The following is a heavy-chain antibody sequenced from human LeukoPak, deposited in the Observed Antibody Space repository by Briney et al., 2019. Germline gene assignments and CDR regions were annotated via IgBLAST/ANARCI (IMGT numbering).Heavy chain of an antibody. Sequence: ASVKVSRKASGYTFTGYYMHWVRQAPGQGLEWMGWINPNSGGTNYAQKFQGRVTMTRDTSISTAYMELSRLRSDDTAVYYCARIAGPITGTRGPNWFDPWGQGTLVTVSS. J-gene: IGHJ5*02. CDR2: INPNSGGT. CDR3: ARIAGPITGTRGPNWFDP. D-gene: IGHD1/OR15-1a*01. V-gene: IGHV1-2*02. CDR1: GYTFTGYY.